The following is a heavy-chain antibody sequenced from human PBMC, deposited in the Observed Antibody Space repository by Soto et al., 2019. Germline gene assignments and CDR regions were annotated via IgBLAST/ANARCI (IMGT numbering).Heavy chain of an antibody. CDR3: VHPRSTVQIPPT. CDR2: IRESGTNT. CDR1: GFTFSNYV. D-gene: IGHD4-17*01. V-gene: IGHV3-23*01. Sequence: GGSLRLSCAASGFTFSNYVMSWVRQAPGKGLEWVSSIRESGTNTYYADSVKGRFTISRDNSKNTLYLQMSSLRAVDTAVYYCVHPRSTVQIPPTWGQGTLVTVSS. J-gene: IGHJ5*02.